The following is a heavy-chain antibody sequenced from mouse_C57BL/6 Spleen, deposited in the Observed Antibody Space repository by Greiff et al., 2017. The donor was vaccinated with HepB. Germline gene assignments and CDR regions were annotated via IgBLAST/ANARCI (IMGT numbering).Heavy chain of an antibody. CDR2: INYDGSST. D-gene: IGHD1-1*01. CDR3: ARGQGYYGSSYYFDY. Sequence: EVQLKESEGGLVQPGSSMKLSCTASGFTFSDYYMAWVRQVPEKGLEWVANINYDGSSTYYLDSLKSRFIISRDNAKNILYLQMSSLKSEDTATYYCARGQGYYGSSYYFDYWGQGTTLTVSS. V-gene: IGHV5-16*01. CDR1: GFTFSDYY. J-gene: IGHJ2*01.